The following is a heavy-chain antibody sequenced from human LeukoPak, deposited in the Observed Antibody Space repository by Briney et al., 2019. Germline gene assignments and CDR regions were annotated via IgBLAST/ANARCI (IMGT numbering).Heavy chain of an antibody. CDR2: ITSSSSYV. J-gene: IGHJ5*02. D-gene: IGHD5-24*01. Sequence: GGSLRLSCAASGFTFSRYSMHWVRQAPGKGLEWVSSITSSSSYVYYADSLKGRFTISRDNAKNSLYPQMDSLRADDTAMYYCARGGDGCTPWGQGTLVTVSS. CDR1: GFTFSRYS. CDR3: ARGGDGCTP. V-gene: IGHV3-21*01.